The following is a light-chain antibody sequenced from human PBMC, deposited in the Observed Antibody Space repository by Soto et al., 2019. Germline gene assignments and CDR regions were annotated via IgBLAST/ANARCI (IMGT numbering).Light chain of an antibody. CDR1: QSISGT. Sequence: EIVFTRSPATLSVSPGGRGTPSRRASQSISGTLAWYQQKPGQAPRLLIYSASRGATGFPARFSGSGSGTDFTLTISSLQSEDFAVYYCQQYNNWPWTFGQGTKVDI. CDR2: SAS. J-gene: IGKJ1*01. CDR3: QQYNNWPWT. V-gene: IGKV3-15*01.